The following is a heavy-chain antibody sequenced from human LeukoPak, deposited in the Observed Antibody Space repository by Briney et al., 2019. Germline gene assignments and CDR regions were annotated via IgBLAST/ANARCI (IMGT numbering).Heavy chain of an antibody. J-gene: IGHJ4*02. CDR2: ISGSGGST. CDR1: GFTFGSYA. Sequence: GGSLRLSCAASGFTFGSYAMSWVRQAPGKGLEWVSAISGSGGSTYYADSVKGRFTISRDNSKNTLYLQMNSLRAEDTAVYYCARDVDSYYFDYWGQGTLVTVSS. D-gene: IGHD2-15*01. CDR3: ARDVDSYYFDY. V-gene: IGHV3-23*01.